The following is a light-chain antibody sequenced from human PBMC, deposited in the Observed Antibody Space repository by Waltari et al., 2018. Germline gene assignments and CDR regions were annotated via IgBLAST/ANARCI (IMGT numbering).Light chain of an antibody. CDR3: QKYDILPAT. Sequence: EIVLTQSPGTLSLSPGERATLPCRASQGVGKYLAWYQQRPGQAPRLLLYHTSIRATGIPDRFSGSGYGTDFSLTISRLEPEDFAVYYCQKYDILPATFGQGTTVEIK. CDR2: HTS. CDR1: QGVGKY. J-gene: IGKJ1*01. V-gene: IGKV3-20*01.